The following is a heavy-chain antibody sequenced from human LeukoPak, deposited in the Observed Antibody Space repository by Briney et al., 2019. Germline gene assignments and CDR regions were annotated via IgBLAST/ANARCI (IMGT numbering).Heavy chain of an antibody. J-gene: IGHJ4*02. Sequence: ASVKVSCKASGGTFSSYAISWVRQAPGQGLEWMGGIIPIFGTANYAQKFQGRVTITADESTSTAYMELSSLRSEDTAVYYCAMGGYYRVYFDYWGQGTLVTVSS. CDR3: AMGGYYRVYFDY. CDR1: GGTFSSYA. D-gene: IGHD3-10*01. V-gene: IGHV1-69*13. CDR2: IIPIFGTA.